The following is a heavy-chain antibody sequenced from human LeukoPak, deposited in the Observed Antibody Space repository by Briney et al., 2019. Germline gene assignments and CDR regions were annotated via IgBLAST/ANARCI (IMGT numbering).Heavy chain of an antibody. CDR2: IFYSGTT. Sequence: SETLSLTCTVSSGSISSSSYYWGWIRQPPGKGLEWIGSIFYSGTTYYNPSLTSRVTISVDTSKNHFSLRLSSVTAADTAVYYCARGRREVTMVRGVRFDYWGQGTLVTVSS. D-gene: IGHD3-10*01. CDR1: SGSISSSSYY. CDR3: ARGRREVTMVRGVRFDY. J-gene: IGHJ4*02. V-gene: IGHV4-39*02.